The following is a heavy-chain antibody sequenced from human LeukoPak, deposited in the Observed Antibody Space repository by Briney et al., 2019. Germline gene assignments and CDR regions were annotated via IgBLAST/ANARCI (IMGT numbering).Heavy chain of an antibody. CDR2: TYYGGST. D-gene: IGHD2-15*01. J-gene: IGHJ4*02. CDR1: GGSISSYY. Sequence: KPSETLSLTCTVSGGSISSYYWSWIRQPPGKGLEWIGYTYYGGSTNYNPSLKSRVTISVDTSKNQFSLKLSSVTAADTAVYYCASSNFSGLFDYWGQGTLVTVSS. CDR3: ASSNFSGLFDY. V-gene: IGHV4-59*01.